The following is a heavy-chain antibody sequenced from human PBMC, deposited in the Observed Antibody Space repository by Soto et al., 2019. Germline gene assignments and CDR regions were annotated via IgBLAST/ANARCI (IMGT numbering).Heavy chain of an antibody. Sequence: SETLSLTCTVSGASITSYYWSWIRQPPGKGLEWIGYLYYSGSTNYNPSLKSRVVISVDTSENQFSLRLSSVTAADTAVYYCAVTDCYSSGVHYWGQGTVVTVSS. D-gene: IGHD3-10*01. V-gene: IGHV4-59*01. J-gene: IGHJ4*02. CDR3: AVTDCYSSGVHY. CDR2: LYYSGST. CDR1: GASITSYY.